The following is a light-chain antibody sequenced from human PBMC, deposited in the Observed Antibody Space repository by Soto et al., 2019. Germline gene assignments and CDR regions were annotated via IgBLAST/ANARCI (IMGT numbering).Light chain of an antibody. CDR3: QQYDGYSRT. J-gene: IGKJ1*01. CDR2: KAS. V-gene: IGKV1-5*03. CDR1: QTISSW. Sequence: DIQLTQSPSTLSASVGDRVTITCRASQTISSWLAWYQQKPGKAPKLLIYKASTLKSGVPSRFSGSGSGTEFTLTINNLQPDDSATYYCQQYDGYSRTFGQGTKVDI.